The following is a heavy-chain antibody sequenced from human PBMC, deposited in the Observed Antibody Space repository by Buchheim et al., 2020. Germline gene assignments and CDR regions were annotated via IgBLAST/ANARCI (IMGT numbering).Heavy chain of an antibody. Sequence: QLQLQESGPGLVKPSETLSLTCTVSGCSISSSSYYWGWLRQPPGKGLEWIGRIYYSGSTYYNPSLKTRVTISLDPSKNPFSLKLSSVTAADTAVYYCARVLSSSWSNYYYYGMDVWGQGTT. D-gene: IGHD6-13*01. CDR1: GCSISSSSYY. CDR3: ARVLSSSWSNYYYYGMDV. V-gene: IGHV4-39*01. J-gene: IGHJ6*02. CDR2: IYYSGST.